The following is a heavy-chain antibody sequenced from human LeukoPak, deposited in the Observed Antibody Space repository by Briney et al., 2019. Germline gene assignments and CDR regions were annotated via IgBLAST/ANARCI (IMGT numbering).Heavy chain of an antibody. CDR3: ARDRYDFWSGYYTGYFDY. Sequence: SVKVSCKASGGTFSSYAISWVRQAPGQGLEWMGGIIPIFGTANYAQKFQGRVTITTDESTSTAYMELRSLRSDDTAVYYCARDRYDFWSGYYTGYFDYWGQGTLVTVSS. CDR1: GGTFSSYA. D-gene: IGHD3-3*01. CDR2: IIPIFGTA. J-gene: IGHJ4*02. V-gene: IGHV1-69*05.